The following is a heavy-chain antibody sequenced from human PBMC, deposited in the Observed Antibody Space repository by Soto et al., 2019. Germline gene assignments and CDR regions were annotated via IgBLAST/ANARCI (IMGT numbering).Heavy chain of an antibody. V-gene: IGHV3-72*01. CDR2: SRNKANSYTT. CDR3: TRYGYSSGWYLDY. D-gene: IGHD6-19*01. Sequence: EVQLVESGGGLVQPGGSLRLSCAASGFTFSDHYMDWVRQAPGKGLEWVGRSRNKANSYTTEYAASVKGRFVISRDDSKNSPFLQMNSLKTEDTAVYYCTRYGYSSGWYLDYWGQGTLVTVSS. J-gene: IGHJ4*02. CDR1: GFTFSDHY.